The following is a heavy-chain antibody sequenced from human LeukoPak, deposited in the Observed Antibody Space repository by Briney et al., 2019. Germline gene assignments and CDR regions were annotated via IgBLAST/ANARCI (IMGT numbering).Heavy chain of an antibody. Sequence: GGSLRLSCAASGFTFNTYAMHWVRQAPGKGLIWVSSINGAGSDTYYADSVKGRFAVSRNNSKNTLYLQINSLRAEDTAVYYCAKSTTPGSLHMVFDYWGQGTLVTVSS. D-gene: IGHD4/OR15-4a*01. CDR1: GFTFNTYA. V-gene: IGHV3-23*01. J-gene: IGHJ4*02. CDR3: AKSTTPGSLHMVFDY. CDR2: INGAGSDT.